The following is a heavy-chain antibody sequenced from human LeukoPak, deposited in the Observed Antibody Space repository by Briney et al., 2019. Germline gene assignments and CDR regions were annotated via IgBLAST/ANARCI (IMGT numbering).Heavy chain of an antibody. Sequence: PGGSLRLSCAASGYTFSSYSMNWVRQAPGKGLECVSSISSSSSYIYYADSVKGRFTISRDNAKNSLYLQMNSLRAEDTAVYYCARGAPRRLGVVEYYFDYWGQGTLVTVSS. CDR1: GYTFSSYS. D-gene: IGHD2-15*01. V-gene: IGHV3-21*01. CDR3: ARGAPRRLGVVEYYFDY. J-gene: IGHJ4*02. CDR2: ISSSSSYI.